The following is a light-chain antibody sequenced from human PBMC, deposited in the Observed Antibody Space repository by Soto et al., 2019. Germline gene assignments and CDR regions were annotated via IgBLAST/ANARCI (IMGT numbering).Light chain of an antibody. CDR2: GAS. CDR3: QQYGTPRSVT. J-gene: IGKJ5*01. V-gene: IGKV3-20*01. Sequence: EIVLTQSPGTLSLSPGEEATLSCRASQSVDSNYLAWYQQKPGQTPRLIIYGASGRADGIPHRFSGSGFGTEFTLTISKVEPEDFAVYYCQQYGTPRSVTFGQGTRLDI. CDR1: QSVDSNY.